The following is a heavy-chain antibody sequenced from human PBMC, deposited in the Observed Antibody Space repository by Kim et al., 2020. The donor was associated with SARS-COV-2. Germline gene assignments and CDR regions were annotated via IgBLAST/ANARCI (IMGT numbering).Heavy chain of an antibody. CDR3: TTVSMR. CDR2: IKSRSDGGTG. Sequence: GGSLRLSCAVSGIPFSNAWFNWVRQAPGKGLEWVGRIKSRSDGGTGDLAAPVQGRFAISRDDSKNMLYLVMNSLRTDDSGVYYCTTVSMRWGQGTLVTVS. D-gene: IGHD3-16*01. V-gene: IGHV3-15*01. J-gene: IGHJ4*02. CDR1: GIPFSNAW.